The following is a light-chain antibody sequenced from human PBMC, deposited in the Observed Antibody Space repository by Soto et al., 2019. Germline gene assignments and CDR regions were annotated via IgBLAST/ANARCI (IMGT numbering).Light chain of an antibody. V-gene: IGKV3-20*01. CDR2: GAS. J-gene: IGKJ1*01. Sequence: EIVFTQSPGTLSLSPGERATLSCRASQSVGSVYLAWYQQKPGQAPRLLIHGASNRASGIPDRFSDSGSGTDFTLTISRLEPEDFAVYYCQQYGSSPRTFGQGTKVDIK. CDR3: QQYGSSPRT. CDR1: QSVGSVY.